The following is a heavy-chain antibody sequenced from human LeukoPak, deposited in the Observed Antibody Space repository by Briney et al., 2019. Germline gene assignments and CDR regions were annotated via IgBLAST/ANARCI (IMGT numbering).Heavy chain of an antibody. CDR1: GDSISSMSYY. Sequence: PSETLSLTCTVSGDSISSMSYYWGWIRQPPGKGLEWIGSIYHSGSTYYNPSLKSRLTISADTSKNQFSLRLSSVTAADTAVYYCVRVDNGGNYFDYWGQGTLVTVSS. D-gene: IGHD4-23*01. CDR3: VRVDNGGNYFDY. J-gene: IGHJ4*02. CDR2: IYHSGST. V-gene: IGHV4-39*07.